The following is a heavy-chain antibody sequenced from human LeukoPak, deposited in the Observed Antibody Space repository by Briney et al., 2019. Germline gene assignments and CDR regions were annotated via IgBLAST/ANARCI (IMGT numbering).Heavy chain of an antibody. CDR3: ARVLFDSSYYYFDY. CDR2: IYYSGST. D-gene: IGHD3-22*01. V-gene: IGHV4-61*05. J-gene: IGHJ4*02. CDR1: GASISSSSYY. Sequence: SETLSLTCTVSGASISSSSYYWGWIRQPPGKGLEWIGYIYYSGSTNYNPSLKSRVTISVDTSKNQFSLKLNSVTAADTAVYYCARVLFDSSYYYFDYWGQGTLVTVSS.